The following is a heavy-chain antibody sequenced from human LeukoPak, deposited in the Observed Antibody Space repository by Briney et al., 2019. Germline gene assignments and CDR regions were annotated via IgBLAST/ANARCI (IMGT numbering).Heavy chain of an antibody. CDR3: ARGMYSSSWDPWDY. CDR1: GGTCSSYA. J-gene: IGHJ4*02. D-gene: IGHD6-13*01. V-gene: IGHV1-69*13. CDR2: IIPIFGTA. Sequence: SVKVSCKASGGTCSSYAISWVRQAPGQGLEWMGGIIPIFGTANYAQKFQGRVTITADESTSTAYMELSSLRSEDTAVYYCARGMYSSSWDPWDYWGQGTLVTVSS.